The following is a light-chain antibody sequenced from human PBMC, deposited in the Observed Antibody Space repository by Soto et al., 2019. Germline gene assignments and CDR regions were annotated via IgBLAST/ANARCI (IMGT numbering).Light chain of an antibody. J-gene: IGKJ3*01. Sequence: DIVMTQSPDSLAVSLGERAAINCKSSQSVLYSSNNENYLAWYQQKPGQPPKLLIYWASTRESGVPDRFSGSGSGTDFILSISSLQAEDVAVYYCQEYYSTLFTFGPGTKVDIK. CDR3: QEYYSTLFT. CDR1: QSVLYSSNNENY. V-gene: IGKV4-1*01. CDR2: WAS.